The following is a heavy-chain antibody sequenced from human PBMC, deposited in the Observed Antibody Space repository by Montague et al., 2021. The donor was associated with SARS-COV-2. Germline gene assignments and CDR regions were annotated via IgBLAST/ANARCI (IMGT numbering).Heavy chain of an antibody. D-gene: IGHD3-3*01. V-gene: IGHV3-23*01. CDR1: GFTFSRYA. CDR3: AKEQLRFLEWLLYGYYFDY. CDR2: ISGSGGST. J-gene: IGHJ4*02. Sequence: SLRLSCAASGFTFSRYAMSWVRQAPGKGLEWVSAISGSGGSTYXXXSXXXRFXISRDNSKNTLYLQMNSLRAEDTAVYYCAKEQLRFLEWLLYGYYFDYWGQGTLVTVSS.